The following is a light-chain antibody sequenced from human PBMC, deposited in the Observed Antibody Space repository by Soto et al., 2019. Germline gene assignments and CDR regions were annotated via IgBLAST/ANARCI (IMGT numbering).Light chain of an antibody. CDR2: DAS. CDR3: QQRSNWPPIT. Sequence: EIVLTQSPATLSLSPGERATLSCRASQSVSRYLAWYQQKPGQAPRLLMYDASNRATGIPARFSGSGSGTDFTLTISSLEHEDFAVYYCQQRSNWPPITFGQGTRLEIK. CDR1: QSVSRY. J-gene: IGKJ5*01. V-gene: IGKV3-11*01.